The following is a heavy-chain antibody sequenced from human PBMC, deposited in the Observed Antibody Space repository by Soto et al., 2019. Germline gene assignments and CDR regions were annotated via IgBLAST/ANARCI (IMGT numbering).Heavy chain of an antibody. J-gene: IGHJ4*02. CDR2: ISAYNGNT. Sequence: QVQLVQSGAEVKKPGASVKVSCKASGYTFTSYGISWVRQAPGQGLERMGWISAYNGNTNYAQKLQGRVTMTTDTSTSTAYMELRSLRSDDTAVYYCARVSRTLSRNWGPYFDYWGQGTLVTVSS. V-gene: IGHV1-18*01. CDR3: ARVSRTLSRNWGPYFDY. D-gene: IGHD7-27*01. CDR1: GYTFTSYG.